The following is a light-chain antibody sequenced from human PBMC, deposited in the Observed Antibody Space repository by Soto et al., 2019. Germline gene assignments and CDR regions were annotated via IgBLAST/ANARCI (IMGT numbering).Light chain of an antibody. CDR3: QQYGNSPLT. J-gene: IGKJ4*01. V-gene: IGKV3-20*01. CDR2: GAS. Sequence: EIVLTQSPGTLSLSPGERATLSCRASQSFNSIYLAWYQQKPGQAPRLLIYGASSRATGIPDRFSGSGSGTDFTLTISRLGPEDFAVYFCQQYGNSPLTFGGGTKVDI. CDR1: QSFNSIY.